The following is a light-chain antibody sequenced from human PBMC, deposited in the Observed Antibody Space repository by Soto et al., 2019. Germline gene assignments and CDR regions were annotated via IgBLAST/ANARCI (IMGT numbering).Light chain of an antibody. J-gene: IGLJ1*01. Sequence: QSLLTQPRSVSGSPGQSFTISCTGTISDVGGYNYVSWYQQNPGKAPKLMIYDVNKRPSGVPNRFSASKSDNTASLTISGLQADDEADYYCCSYAGNYTYVFGTGTKVTVL. CDR3: CSYAGNYTYV. CDR1: ISDVGGYNY. V-gene: IGLV2-11*01. CDR2: DVN.